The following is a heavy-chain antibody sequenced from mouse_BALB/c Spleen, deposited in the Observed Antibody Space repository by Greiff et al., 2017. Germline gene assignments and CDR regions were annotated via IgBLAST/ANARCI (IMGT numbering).Heavy chain of an antibody. Sequence: QVQLQQSGAELVRPGASVKLSCKASGYTFTSYWINWVKQRPGQGLEWIGNIYPSDSYTNYNQKFKDKATLTVDKSSSTAYMQLSSPTSEDSAVYYCTRTYDSLDYWGQGTTLTVSS. D-gene: IGHD2-4*01. CDR3: TRTYDSLDY. CDR2: IYPSDSYT. CDR1: GYTFTSYW. V-gene: IGHV1-69*02. J-gene: IGHJ2*01.